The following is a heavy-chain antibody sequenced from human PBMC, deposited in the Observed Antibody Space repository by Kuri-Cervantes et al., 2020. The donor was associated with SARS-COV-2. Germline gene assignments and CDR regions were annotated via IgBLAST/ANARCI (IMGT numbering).Heavy chain of an antibody. CDR1: GYSFTSYT. J-gene: IGHJ3*02. CDR3: ARGGNVRAFDI. V-gene: IGHV1-69*06. Sequence: SVKVSCKASGYSFTSYTISWVRQAPGQGLEWMGGIIPIFGTANYAQKFQGRVTITADKSTSTAYMELSSLRSGDTAVYYCARGGNVRAFDIWGQGTMVTVSS. D-gene: IGHD1-1*01. CDR2: IIPIFGTA.